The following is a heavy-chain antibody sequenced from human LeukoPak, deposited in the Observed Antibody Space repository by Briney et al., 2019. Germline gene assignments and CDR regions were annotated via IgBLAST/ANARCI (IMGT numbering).Heavy chain of an antibody. Sequence: ASETLSLTCAVYGGSFSGYYWSWIRQPPGKGLEWIGEINHSGSTNYNPSLKSRVTISVDTSKNQFSLKLSSVTAADTAVYYCARLLRYFDWSPDTLGWFDPWGQGTLVTVSS. CDR1: GGSFSGYY. CDR2: INHSGST. J-gene: IGHJ5*02. CDR3: ARLLRYFDWSPDTLGWFDP. V-gene: IGHV4-34*01. D-gene: IGHD3-9*01.